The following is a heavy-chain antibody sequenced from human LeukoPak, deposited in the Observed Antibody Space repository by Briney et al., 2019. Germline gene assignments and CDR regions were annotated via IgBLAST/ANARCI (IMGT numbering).Heavy chain of an antibody. V-gene: IGHV3-74*01. CDR3: AKVVTGSRNAFDI. CDR2: VNGDGSST. J-gene: IGHJ3*02. Sequence: GGSLRLSCSASGFTFSAYTMNWVRQAPGKGLVWVSRVNGDGSSTNYADSVKGRFTISRDNAKNTLYLQMNSLRAEDTAVYYCAKVVTGSRNAFDIWGQGTMVTVSS. D-gene: IGHD1-20*01. CDR1: GFTFSAYT.